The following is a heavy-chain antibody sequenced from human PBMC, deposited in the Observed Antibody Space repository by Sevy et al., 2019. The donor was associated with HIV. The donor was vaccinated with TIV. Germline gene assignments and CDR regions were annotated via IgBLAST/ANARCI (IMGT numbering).Heavy chain of an antibody. J-gene: IGHJ6*02. V-gene: IGHV1-69*13. CDR3: ARGLNDGSGNYGMDV. CDR2: IIPIFGTA. D-gene: IGHD3-10*01. CDR1: GGTFSSYA. Sequence: ASVKVSCKASGGTFSSYAISWVRRAPGQGLEWMGGIIPIFGTANYAQKFQGRVTTTADESTSTAYMELSSLRSEDTAVYYCARGLNDGSGNYGMDVWGQGTTVTVSS.